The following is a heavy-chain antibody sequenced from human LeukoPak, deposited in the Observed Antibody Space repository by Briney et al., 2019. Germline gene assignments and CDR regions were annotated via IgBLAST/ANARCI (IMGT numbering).Heavy chain of an antibody. V-gene: IGHV3-33*01. D-gene: IGHD5-24*01. CDR1: GFTFSSHR. CDR2: VWYDGTNK. Sequence: GGSLRLSCAASGFTFSSHRMHWVRQAPGKGLEWVAVVWYDGTNKYYADSVKGRFTISRDNSKNTLYLQMNSLSAEDTAVYYCARRDGYDFDYWGQGTLVTVSS. CDR3: ARRDGYDFDY. J-gene: IGHJ4*02.